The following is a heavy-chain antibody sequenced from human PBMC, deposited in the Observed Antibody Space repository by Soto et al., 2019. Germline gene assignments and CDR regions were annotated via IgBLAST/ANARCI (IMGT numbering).Heavy chain of an antibody. CDR1: GFTFSYYA. J-gene: IGHJ4*02. D-gene: IGHD4-17*01. CDR2: ILGRGTT. Sequence: GVSLRLSCAPSGFTFSYYAISWLRQTTAKGLARLAGILGRGTTSHADSVKGRFTISKDNSKSTLYLEMNSLRAEDTAVYYCAKDAVYGDGLWLPESWGQGTMVTVSS. V-gene: IGHV3-23*01. CDR3: AKDAVYGDGLWLPES.